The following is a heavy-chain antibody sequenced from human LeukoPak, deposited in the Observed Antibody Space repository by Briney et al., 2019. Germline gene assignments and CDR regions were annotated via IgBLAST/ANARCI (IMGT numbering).Heavy chain of an antibody. CDR2: MNPNSGDT. CDR3: ARDRWQQLDWFDP. Sequence: GASVKVSCKASVYTFTNFYIHWVRQAPGQGREWMGWMNPNSGDTSYAREFQDRVTMTRDTSLSTDYMELSRLRSDDTGVYYCARDRWQQLDWFDPWGQGTLVTVSS. D-gene: IGHD6-13*01. V-gene: IGHV1-2*02. J-gene: IGHJ5*02. CDR1: VYTFTNFY.